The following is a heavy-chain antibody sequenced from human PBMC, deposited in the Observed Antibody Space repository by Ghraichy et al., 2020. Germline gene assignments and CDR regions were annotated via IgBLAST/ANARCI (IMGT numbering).Heavy chain of an antibody. CDR3: ARVPPQKFDY. J-gene: IGHJ4*02. CDR2: ISYDGSNK. V-gene: IGHV3-30*01. CDR1: GFTFSSYA. Sequence: GGSLRLSCAASGFTFSSYAMHWVRQAPGKGLEWVADISYDGSNKYYADSVEGRFTISRDNSKNTLYLQMNSLRAEDTAVYYCARVPPQKFDYWGQGTLVTVSS.